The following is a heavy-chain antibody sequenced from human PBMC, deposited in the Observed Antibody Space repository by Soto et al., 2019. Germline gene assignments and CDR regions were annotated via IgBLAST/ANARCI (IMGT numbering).Heavy chain of an antibody. CDR1: GFTFSSYA. CDR3: AKEAGKKWSFDA. CDR2: ISGTGNST. D-gene: IGHD1-26*01. V-gene: IGHV3-23*01. Sequence: PGGSLRLSCAASGFTFSSYAMSWVRQVPGKGLEWVSGISGTGNSTYYADSVKGRFFISRDSSKNTVYLQMNSLRAEDTAIYYWAKEAGKKWSFDAWGQGARVPAPS. J-gene: IGHJ4*02.